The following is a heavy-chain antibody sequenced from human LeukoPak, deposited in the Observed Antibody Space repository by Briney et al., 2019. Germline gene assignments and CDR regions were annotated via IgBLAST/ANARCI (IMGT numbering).Heavy chain of an antibody. CDR3: ARGGSSWYLGFDY. D-gene: IGHD6-13*01. Sequence: ASVKVSCKVSGYTLTELSMHWVRQAPGKGLEWMGWMNPNSGNTGYAQKFQGRVTMTRNTSISTAYMELSSLRSEDTAVYYCARGGSSWYLGFDYWGQGTLVTVSS. CDR1: GYTLTELS. V-gene: IGHV1-8*01. CDR2: MNPNSGNT. J-gene: IGHJ4*02.